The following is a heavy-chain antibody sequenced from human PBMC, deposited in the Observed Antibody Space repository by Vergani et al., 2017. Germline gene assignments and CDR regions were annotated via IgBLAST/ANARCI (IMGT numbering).Heavy chain of an antibody. J-gene: IGHJ6*03. CDR2: IIPMFGTL. V-gene: IGHV1-69*01. CDR3: ARGGSDYXSSSGRYYFYLDV. D-gene: IGHD6-6*01. CDR1: GGTFSSYG. Sequence: QLVQSGAELKKPGSSVKVSCKASGGTFSSYGIHWVRQAPGQGLEWMGGIIPMFGTLNYAPKFQDRVTITADESTSTAYMEMRSLRSEDTAIFYCARGGSDYXSSSGRYYFYLDVWGNGTTVTVSS.